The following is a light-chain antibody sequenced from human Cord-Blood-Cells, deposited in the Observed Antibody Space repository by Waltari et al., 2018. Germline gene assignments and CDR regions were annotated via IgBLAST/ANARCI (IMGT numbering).Light chain of an antibody. CDR2: DVS. J-gene: IGLJ3*02. CDR1: SSDVVGYNY. Sequence: QSALTQPRSVSGSPGQSVTISCTGTSSDVVGYNYVSWYQQHPGKAPKLMIYDVSKRPSGVPDRFSGSKSGNTASLTISGLQAEDEADYYCCSYAGSYPWVFGGGTKLTVL. V-gene: IGLV2-11*01. CDR3: CSYAGSYPWV.